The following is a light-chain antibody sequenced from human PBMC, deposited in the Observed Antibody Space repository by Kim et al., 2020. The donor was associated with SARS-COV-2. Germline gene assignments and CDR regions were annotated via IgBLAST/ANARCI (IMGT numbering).Light chain of an antibody. CDR2: ASS. CDR1: QSVSAN. J-gene: IGKJ4*01. CDR3: QQYNNWPPIT. Sequence: FPGDSATLSCRSSQSVSANLAWYQQKPGQAPRLLFFASSTRATGVPARFSASGSGTEFTLTISSLQSEDFAVYYCQQYNNWPPITFGGGTKVDIK. V-gene: IGKV3-15*01.